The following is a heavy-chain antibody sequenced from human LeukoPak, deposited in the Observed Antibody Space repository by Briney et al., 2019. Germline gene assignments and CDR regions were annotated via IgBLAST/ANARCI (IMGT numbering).Heavy chain of an antibody. V-gene: IGHV3-11*04. J-gene: IGHJ4*02. Sequence: PGGSLRLSCAASGVNFGDYHMTWIRQRPGQGLEWVSDIHKGYGRIYYAESVKGRFTISRDNAKNSLFLQMSRLGPEDTAVYYWMRGAWGMLLDYWGQGTLVTVSS. CDR3: MRGAWGMLLDY. D-gene: IGHD2-8*02. CDR1: GVNFGDYH. CDR2: IHKGYGRI.